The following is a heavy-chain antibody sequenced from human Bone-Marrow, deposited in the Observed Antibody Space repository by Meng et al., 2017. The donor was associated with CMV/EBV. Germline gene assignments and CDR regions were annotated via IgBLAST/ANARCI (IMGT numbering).Heavy chain of an antibody. CDR2: IRNDETAK. CDR3: VQGVAGFCSPSTLGCNFDS. D-gene: IGHD2-15*01. V-gene: IGHV3-30*02. J-gene: IGHJ4*02. CDR1: GFTFSAYA. Sequence: GESLKISCAASGFTFSAYAMHWVRRAPGKGLEWVAFIRNDETAKNYADSVKGRFTISRDNSKNTLHLQMNSLRIEDTAVYYCVQGVAGFCSPSTLGCNFDSWGQGTLVTFSS.